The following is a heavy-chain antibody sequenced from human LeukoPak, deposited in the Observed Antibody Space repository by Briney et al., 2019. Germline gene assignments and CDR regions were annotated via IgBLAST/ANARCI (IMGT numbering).Heavy chain of an antibody. CDR2: ITTSSSYI. J-gene: IGHJ4*02. V-gene: IGHV3-21*06. D-gene: IGHD3-10*01. CDR1: GFTFSSYT. CDR3: ARVSSYGSGSYYNPGEFDY. Sequence: GGSLRLSCTASGFTFSSYTMNWVRQAPGKGLEWVSSITTSSSYIYYADSVQGRFTISRDNAKNSLYLQMNSLRAEDTAVYYCARVSSYGSGSYYNPGEFDYWGQGTLVTVSS.